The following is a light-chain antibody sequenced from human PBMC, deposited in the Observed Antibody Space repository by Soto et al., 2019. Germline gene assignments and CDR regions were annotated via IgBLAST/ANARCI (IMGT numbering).Light chain of an antibody. V-gene: IGLV2-23*01. CDR3: CSYIDSSTRVV. Sequence: QSALTQPASVSGSPGQSITISCNGTSSDVGSDNLVSWYQQYPGKAPKLMLYEGSKRPSGVSNRFSGSKSGNTASLTISGLQADDEADYYCCSYIDSSTRVVFGGGTKLTVL. CDR1: SSDVGSDNL. CDR2: EGS. J-gene: IGLJ2*01.